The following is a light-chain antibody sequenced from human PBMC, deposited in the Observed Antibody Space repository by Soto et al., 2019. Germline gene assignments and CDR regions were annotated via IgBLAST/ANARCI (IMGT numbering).Light chain of an antibody. J-gene: IGKJ4*01. Sequence: DIQLTQSPSFLSASVGDRVTITCRASQGIRDFLAWYQQKPGQPPKLLIYAASTLQTGVPTRFSGIASGTEFNLIISNLQPADFAAYYCQQFNVYPLTCGGGTKVEIK. CDR3: QQFNVYPLT. CDR1: QGIRDF. V-gene: IGKV1-9*01. CDR2: AAS.